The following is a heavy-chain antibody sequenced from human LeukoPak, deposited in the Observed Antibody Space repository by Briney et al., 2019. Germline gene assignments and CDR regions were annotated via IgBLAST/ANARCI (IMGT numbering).Heavy chain of an antibody. V-gene: IGHV3-30-3*01. D-gene: IGHD2-2*01. J-gene: IGHJ4*02. CDR1: GFTFSSYA. CDR3: ARDHCSSTSCYAGMGY. Sequence: GGSLRLSCAASGFTFSSYAMHWVRQAPGKGLEWVAVISYDGSNKYYADSVKGRFTISRDNSKNTLYLQMNSLRAEDTAVYYCARDHCSSTSCYAGMGYWGQGTLVTVSS. CDR2: ISYDGSNK.